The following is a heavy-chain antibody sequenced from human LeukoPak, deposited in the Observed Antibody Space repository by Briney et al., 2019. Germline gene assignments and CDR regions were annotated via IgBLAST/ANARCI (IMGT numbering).Heavy chain of an antibody. CDR2: IYHSGST. CDR1: GESFSGYY. CDR3: ARDSGGLDY. J-gene: IGHJ4*02. D-gene: IGHD6-19*01. V-gene: IGHV4-34*01. Sequence: SETLSLTCAVYGESFSGYYWTWIRQPPGKGLEWIGEIYHSGSTNYNPSLKSRVTISVDKSKNQFSLKLSSVTAADTAVYYCARDSGGLDYWGQGTLVTVSS.